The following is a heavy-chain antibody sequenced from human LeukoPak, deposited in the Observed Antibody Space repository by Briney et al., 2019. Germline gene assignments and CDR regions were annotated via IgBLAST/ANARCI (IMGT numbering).Heavy chain of an antibody. V-gene: IGHV4-31*03. CDR2: IYYSGST. J-gene: IGHJ4*02. Sequence: SQTLSLTCTVSGGSISSGGYYWSWIRQHPGTGLEWIGYIYYSGSTHYNPSLKSRVTISVDTSKNQFSLKLSSVTAADTAVYYCARVSYDILTGYFFAIDYWGQGTLVTVSS. D-gene: IGHD3-9*01. CDR3: ARVSYDILTGYFFAIDY. CDR1: GGSISSGGYY.